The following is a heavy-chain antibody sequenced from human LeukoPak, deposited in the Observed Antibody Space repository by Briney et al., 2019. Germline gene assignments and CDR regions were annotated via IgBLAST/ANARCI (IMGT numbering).Heavy chain of an antibody. D-gene: IGHD6-19*01. J-gene: IGHJ5*02. CDR1: GFTFSSYD. Sequence: GGSLRLSCAASGFTFSSYDMTWVRQAPGKGLEWVSYISSSGSTIYYADSVKGRFTISRDNAKNSLYLQMNSLRAEDTAVYYCARDTGWYRFGWFDPWGQGTLVTVSS. CDR2: ISSSGSTI. CDR3: ARDTGWYRFGWFDP. V-gene: IGHV3-48*04.